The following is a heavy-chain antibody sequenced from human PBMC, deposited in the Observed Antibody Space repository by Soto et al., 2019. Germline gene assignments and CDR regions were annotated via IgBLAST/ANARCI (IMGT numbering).Heavy chain of an antibody. CDR1: GFSPSTKTMC. Sequence: SGPTLVNPTQTLTLTCTFYGFSPSTKTMCVSWIRQPPGKPLEWLARIDWTDEKYYSTSLKTRLTISKATSKNQVVLTMTNMDTGDTATYFCVWIRYYGDYRSGRLDVWGQGTTVTVSS. D-gene: IGHD4-17*01. CDR3: VWIRYYGDYRSGRLDV. CDR2: IDWTDEK. J-gene: IGHJ3*01. V-gene: IGHV2-70*11.